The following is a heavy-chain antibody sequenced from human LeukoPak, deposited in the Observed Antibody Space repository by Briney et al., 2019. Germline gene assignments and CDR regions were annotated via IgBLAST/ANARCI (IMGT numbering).Heavy chain of an antibody. CDR2: ISYDGSNK. V-gene: IGHV3-30-3*01. J-gene: IGHJ4*02. D-gene: IGHD3-9*01. CDR1: GFTFSSYW. Sequence: PGGSLRLSCAASGFTFSSYWMSWVRQAPGKGLEWVAVISYDGSNKYYADSVKGRFTISRDNSKNTLYLQMNSLRAEDTAVYYCATRRRVHFDWLFRSPSSWGQGTLVTVSS. CDR3: ATRRRVHFDWLFRSPSS.